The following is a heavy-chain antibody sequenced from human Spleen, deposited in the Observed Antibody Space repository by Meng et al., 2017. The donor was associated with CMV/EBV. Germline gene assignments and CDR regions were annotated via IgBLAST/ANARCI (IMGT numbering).Heavy chain of an antibody. Sequence: GHPKPGGAGLLKPSETRSLTGAVYGGSFSGYYWSWIRQPPGKGLEWIGEINHSGSTNYNPSLKSRVTISVDTSKNQFSLKLSSVTAADTAVYYCARGGIAARPGGNWFDPWGQGTLVTVSS. D-gene: IGHD6-6*01. CDR1: GGSFSGYY. CDR3: ARGGIAARPGGNWFDP. CDR2: INHSGST. J-gene: IGHJ5*02. V-gene: IGHV4-34*01.